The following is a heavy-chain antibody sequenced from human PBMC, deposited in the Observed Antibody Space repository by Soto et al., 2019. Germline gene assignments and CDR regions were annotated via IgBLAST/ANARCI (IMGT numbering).Heavy chain of an antibody. CDR2: IKQAGTEK. D-gene: IGHD6-19*01. Sequence: EVQLVESGGGFVQPGGSLRLSCAASGFTFSSYWMSWVRQAPGKGLEWVANIKQAGTEKYYGDSVKGRFTISRDNAKNSLYLHMDSLRAEDTAVYYCARDGRQWLVYNWFDPWGKGTLVTVSS. J-gene: IGHJ5*02. V-gene: IGHV3-7*01. CDR3: ARDGRQWLVYNWFDP. CDR1: GFTFSSYW.